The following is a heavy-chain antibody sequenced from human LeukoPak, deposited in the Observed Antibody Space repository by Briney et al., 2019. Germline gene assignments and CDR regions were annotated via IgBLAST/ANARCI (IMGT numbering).Heavy chain of an antibody. V-gene: IGHV3-23*01. D-gene: IGHD6-13*01. CDR1: GFTFSTYA. CDR2: ISGSGGST. Sequence: PGGSLRLSCAASGFTFSTYALSWVRQAPGMGLEWVSSISGSGGSTYYADSVKGRFSISRDNSKNTLYLQMNSLRADDTAVYYCARSTYSSSSYYFDYWGQGSLVTVSS. CDR3: ARSTYSSSSYYFDY. J-gene: IGHJ4*02.